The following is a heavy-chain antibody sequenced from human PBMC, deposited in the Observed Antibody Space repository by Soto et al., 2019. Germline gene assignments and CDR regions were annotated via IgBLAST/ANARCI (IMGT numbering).Heavy chain of an antibody. Sequence: PSETLSLTCTVSGGSISSSSYYWGWIRQPPGKGLEWIGSIYYSGSTYYNPSLKSRVTISVDTSKNQFSLKLSSVTAADTAVYYCARQVRSGITIFGVVISNWFDPWGQGTLVTVSS. CDR2: IYYSGST. V-gene: IGHV4-39*01. CDR3: ARQVRSGITIFGVVISNWFDP. CDR1: GGSISSSSYY. D-gene: IGHD3-3*01. J-gene: IGHJ5*02.